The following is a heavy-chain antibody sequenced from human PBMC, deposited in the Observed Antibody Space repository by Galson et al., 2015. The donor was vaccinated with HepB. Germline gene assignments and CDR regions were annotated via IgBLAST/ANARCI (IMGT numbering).Heavy chain of an antibody. V-gene: IGHV3-49*03. D-gene: IGHD3-10*01. CDR2: IRSKAYGGTT. J-gene: IGHJ3*02. CDR1: GFTFGDYA. CDR3: TRDPYYYGSGRRDLVAFDI. Sequence: SLRLSCAASGFTFGDYAMSWFRQAPGKGLEWVGFIRSKAYGGTTEYAASVKGRFTISRDDSKSIAYLQMNSLKTEDTAVYYCTRDPYYYGSGRRDLVAFDIWGQGTMVTVSS.